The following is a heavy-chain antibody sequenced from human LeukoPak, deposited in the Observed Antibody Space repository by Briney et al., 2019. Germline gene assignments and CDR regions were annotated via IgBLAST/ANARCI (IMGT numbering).Heavy chain of an antibody. CDR2: INPNSGDT. D-gene: IGHD3-10*01. CDR1: GYTFTGYY. Sequence: ASVKASCKASGYTFTGYYIHWVRQAPGQGLEWMGLINPNSGDTDYAQKFQGRITITRDTSISTAYMEMNNLQSADTAVYFCSMYGSGTSFVDHWGQGTLVTVSS. V-gene: IGHV1-2*02. J-gene: IGHJ4*02. CDR3: SMYGSGTSFVDH.